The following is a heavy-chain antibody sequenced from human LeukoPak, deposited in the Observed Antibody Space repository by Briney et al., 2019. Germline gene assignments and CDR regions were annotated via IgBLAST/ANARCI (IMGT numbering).Heavy chain of an antibody. CDR3: AKVGCSGGSCYSGFDY. CDR1: GFTLRSYT. CDR2: IGISSNKI. D-gene: IGHD2-15*01. J-gene: IGHJ4*02. V-gene: IGHV3-21*04. Sequence: GGSLRLSCAASGFTLRSYTMNWVRQAPGKGLERVSCIGISSNKIYYADSVKGRFIISRDNAKNSVYLQMNSLRAEDTAVYYCAKVGCSGGSCYSGFDYWGQGTLVTVSS.